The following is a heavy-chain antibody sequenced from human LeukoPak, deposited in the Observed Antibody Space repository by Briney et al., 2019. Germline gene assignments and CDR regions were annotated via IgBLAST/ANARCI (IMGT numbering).Heavy chain of an antibody. J-gene: IGHJ2*01. CDR2: ISSSGSTI. D-gene: IGHD4-23*01. CDR1: GFTFSDYY. Sequence: PGGSLRLSCAASGFTFSDYYMSWIRQAPGKGLEWVSYISSSGSTIYYADSVKGRFTISRDNAKNPLYLQMNSLRVEDTAVYYCARDGARYGGKRGYWYFDLWGRGTLVTVSS. V-gene: IGHV3-11*04. CDR3: ARDGARYGGKRGYWYFDL.